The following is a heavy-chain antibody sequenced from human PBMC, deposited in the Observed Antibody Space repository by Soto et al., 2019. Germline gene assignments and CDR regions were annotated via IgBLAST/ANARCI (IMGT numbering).Heavy chain of an antibody. V-gene: IGHV1-8*01. CDR3: XXXXXXV. CDR1: GYTFTSYD. J-gene: IGHJ6*02. CDR2: TNPNSGNT. Sequence: QVQLVQSGAEVKKPGASVKVSCKASGYTFTSYDINXXXQATGQGLEWMGYTNPNSGNTVYAQQFQGRVTMTWDTXXXXXXXXXXXXXXXXXXXXXXXXXXXXVWGQGTTVTVSS.